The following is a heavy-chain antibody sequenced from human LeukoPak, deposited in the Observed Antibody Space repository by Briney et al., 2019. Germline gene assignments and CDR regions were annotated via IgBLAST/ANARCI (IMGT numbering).Heavy chain of an antibody. CDR3: AKGSYYDSSGSFYFDY. CDR1: GXTFXSYA. V-gene: IGHV3-23*01. D-gene: IGHD3-22*01. J-gene: IGHJ4*02. CDR2: ISGSGDNT. Sequence: LXLSXXXSGXTFXSYAMSWVRQAPGKGLEWVSGISGSGDNTYYADSVKGRFTISRDNSKNTLYVQVNSLGTEDTAAYYCAKGSYYDSSGSFYFDYWGQGTLVTVSS.